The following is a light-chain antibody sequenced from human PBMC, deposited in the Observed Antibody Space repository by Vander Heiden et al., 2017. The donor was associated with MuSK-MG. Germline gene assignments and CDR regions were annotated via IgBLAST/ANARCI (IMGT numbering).Light chain of an antibody. CDR2: DAS. J-gene: IGKJ1*01. Sequence: ATQLTQSPSSLSASVGDRVTISCRASQGISGAVAWYQQKPGKAPTLLIDDASAVDSGVPSRFSGSASGTDFTLTISVLHPEDFATYCCRRVSSYGRTFGQGTTVEIK. CDR3: RRVSSYGRT. CDR1: QGISGA. V-gene: IGKV1-13*02.